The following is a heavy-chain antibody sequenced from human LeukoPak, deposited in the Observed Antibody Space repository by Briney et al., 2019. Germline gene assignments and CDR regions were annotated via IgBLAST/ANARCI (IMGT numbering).Heavy chain of an antibody. CDR2: IYYSGST. J-gene: IGHJ4*02. CDR3: ATQAEWFGGLFDY. D-gene: IGHD3-10*01. V-gene: IGHV4-59*12. CDR1: GGSISSYY. Sequence: SETLSLTCTVSGGSISSYYWSWIRQPPGKALEWIGYIYYSGSTSYNPSLKSRVTISVDTSKNQFSLKLSSVTAADTAVYYCATQAEWFGGLFDYWGQGTLVTVSS.